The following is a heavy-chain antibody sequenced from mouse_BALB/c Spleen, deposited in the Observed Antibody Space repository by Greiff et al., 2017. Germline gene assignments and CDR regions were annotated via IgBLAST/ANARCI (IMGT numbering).Heavy chain of an antibody. CDR3: ARGSYYDYYFDY. CDR1: GFTFSSFG. D-gene: IGHD2-4*01. CDR2: ISSGSSTI. J-gene: IGHJ2*01. Sequence: EVKVVESGGGLVQPGGSRKLSCAASGFTFSSFGMHWVRQAPEKGLEWVAYISSGSSTIYYADTVKGRFTISRDNARNILYLQMSSLRSEDTAMYYCARGSYYDYYFDYWGQGTTLTVSS. V-gene: IGHV5-17*02.